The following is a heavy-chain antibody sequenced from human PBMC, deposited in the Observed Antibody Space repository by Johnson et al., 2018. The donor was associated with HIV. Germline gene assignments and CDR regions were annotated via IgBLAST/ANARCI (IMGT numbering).Heavy chain of an antibody. Sequence: QVYLVESGGDVVQPGRSLRLSCAASGFTFSSYGMHWVRQAPGKGLDWVADISYDGSNKYYADSVKGRFTISRDNSKSTLYLQINSLRDEDAAVFYCARVGVGGYSADGAFDIWGQGTMVTVSS. CDR1: GFTFSSYG. D-gene: IGHD2-15*01. V-gene: IGHV3-30*03. CDR3: ARVGVGGYSADGAFDI. CDR2: ISYDGSNK. J-gene: IGHJ3*02.